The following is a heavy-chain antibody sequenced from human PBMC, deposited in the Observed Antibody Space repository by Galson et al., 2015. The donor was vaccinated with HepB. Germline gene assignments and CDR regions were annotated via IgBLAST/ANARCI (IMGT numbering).Heavy chain of an antibody. CDR1: GFTFRDYY. V-gene: IGHV3-11*05. CDR2: ISSSSGTYT. D-gene: IGHD6-13*01. J-gene: IGHJ4*02. CDR3: ARGDGSIWYSY. Sequence: SLRLSCAASGFTFRDYYMSWIRQTPGKKLEWLSYISSSSGTYTNYADSVKGRLTISRDNAKNSLDLQMNSLRADDTAVYYCARGDGSIWYSYWGQGILVTVSS.